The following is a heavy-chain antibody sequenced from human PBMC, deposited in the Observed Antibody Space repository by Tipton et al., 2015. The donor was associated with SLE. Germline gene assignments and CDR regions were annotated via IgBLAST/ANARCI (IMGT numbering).Heavy chain of an antibody. V-gene: IGHV1-18*04. J-gene: IGHJ5*02. CDR2: ISAYNGNT. CDR3: ARGGERVTTVTSYNWFDP. D-gene: IGHD4-17*01. CDR1: GHNFNAYY. Sequence: QLVQSGAEVKERGASVKVSCKASGHNFNAYYIQWVRQAPGQGLEWMGWISAYNGNTNYAQKLQGRVTMTTDTSTSTAYMELRSLRSDDTAVYYCARGGERVTTVTSYNWFDPWGQGTLVTVSS.